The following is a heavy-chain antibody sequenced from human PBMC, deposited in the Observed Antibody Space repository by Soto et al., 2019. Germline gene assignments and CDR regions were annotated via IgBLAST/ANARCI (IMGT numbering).Heavy chain of an antibody. D-gene: IGHD3-3*01. J-gene: IGHJ6*02. CDR2: ISYDGSNK. CDR3: AKSTTIFGVVIIRDGMDV. CDR1: GFTFSSYG. Sequence: GGSLRLSCAASGFTFSSYGMHWVRQAPGKGLEWVAVISYDGSNKYYAASVKGRFTISRDNSKNTLYLQMNSLRAADTAVYYCAKSTTIFGVVIIRDGMDVWGQGTTVTVSS. V-gene: IGHV3-30*18.